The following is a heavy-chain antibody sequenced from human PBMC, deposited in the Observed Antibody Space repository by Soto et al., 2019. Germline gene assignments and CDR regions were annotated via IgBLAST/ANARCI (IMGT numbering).Heavy chain of an antibody. CDR1: GFTFSTYA. D-gene: IGHD5-18*01. V-gene: IGHV3-30-3*01. CDR2: ISYDGTNK. J-gene: IGHJ4*02. Sequence: QPGGSLRLSCAASGFTFSTYAMHWVRQAPGMGLEWVAVISYDGTNKDYTDSVKGRFTISRDNSKNTLYLQMSSLRTEDTAFYYCARDGMGYSYGTDYWGQGTVVTVPQ. CDR3: ARDGMGYSYGTDY.